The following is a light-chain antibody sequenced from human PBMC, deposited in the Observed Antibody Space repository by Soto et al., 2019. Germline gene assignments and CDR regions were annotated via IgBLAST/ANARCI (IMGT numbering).Light chain of an antibody. CDR2: VVT. CDR3: GLYTSSDTPDV. CDR1: SSDVGAYDY. V-gene: IGLV2-14*01. J-gene: IGLJ1*01. Sequence: QSVLTQPASVSGSPGQSITISCTGTSSDVGAYDYVSWFQQHPDKAPKLIISVVTNRPSGVSNRFSGSKSGNTASLTISGLQPEDEADYYCGLYTSSDTPDVFGTGTKLTVL.